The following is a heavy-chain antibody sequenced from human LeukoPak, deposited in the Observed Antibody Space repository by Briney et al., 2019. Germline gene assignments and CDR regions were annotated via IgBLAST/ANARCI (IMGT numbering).Heavy chain of an antibody. CDR2: IYHSGNT. V-gene: IGHV4-4*02. CDR3: ARVDLTGYYMDV. Sequence: SGTLSLTCAVSGGSISSHNWWSWVRQPPGKGLEWIGEIYHSGNTNYNSSLKSRVIISVDKSKNQFSLNLSSVTAADTAVYYCARVDLTGYYMDVWGKGTTVTVSS. J-gene: IGHJ6*03. D-gene: IGHD3-9*01. CDR1: GGSISSHNW.